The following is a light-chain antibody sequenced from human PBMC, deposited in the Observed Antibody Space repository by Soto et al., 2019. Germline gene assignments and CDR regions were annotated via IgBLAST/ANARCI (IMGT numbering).Light chain of an antibody. CDR1: SSDVGGYNY. V-gene: IGLV2-14*03. Sequence: QSALTQPASVSGSPGQSITISCTGTSSDVGGYNYVSWYQQHPGKAPKLLIYEVTNRPSGVSNRFSGSKSGNTASLTISGLQAEDEADYYCCSYASGSIYVFGTGTKLTVL. J-gene: IGLJ1*01. CDR3: CSYASGSIYV. CDR2: EVT.